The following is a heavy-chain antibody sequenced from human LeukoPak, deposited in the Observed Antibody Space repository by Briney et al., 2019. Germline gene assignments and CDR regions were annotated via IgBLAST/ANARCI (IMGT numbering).Heavy chain of an antibody. Sequence: GGSLRLSCAASGFTFSSYWMHWVRQAPGKGLVCVSRINSDGSSTTYADSVKGRFTISTDNAKNTLYLRMNSLRAEDTAVYYCARGKDYGDLNYWGQGTLVTVSS. CDR1: GFTFSSYW. D-gene: IGHD4-17*01. CDR2: INSDGSST. J-gene: IGHJ4*02. V-gene: IGHV3-74*01. CDR3: ARGKDYGDLNY.